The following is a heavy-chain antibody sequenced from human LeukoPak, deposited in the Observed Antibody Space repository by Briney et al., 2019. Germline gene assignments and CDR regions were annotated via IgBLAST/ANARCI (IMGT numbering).Heavy chain of an antibody. J-gene: IGHJ6*03. Sequence: GGSLRLSCAASGFTFSRNAMSWVRQAPGKGLEWVSAISGPGGDTYYADSVKGRFTISRDNAKNSLYLQMNSLRAEDTAVYYCARDSDKNYYYYYMDVWGKGTTVTISS. V-gene: IGHV3-23*01. D-gene: IGHD1-26*01. CDR3: ARDSDKNYYYYYMDV. CDR2: ISGPGGDT. CDR1: GFTFSRNA.